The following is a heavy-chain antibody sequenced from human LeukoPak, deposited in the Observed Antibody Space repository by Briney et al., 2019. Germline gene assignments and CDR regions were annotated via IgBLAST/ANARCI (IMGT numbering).Heavy chain of an antibody. CDR3: VGGFDS. D-gene: IGHD3-16*01. V-gene: IGHV3-74*01. CDR1: GFSFSSSW. Sequence: GGSLRLSCAASGFSFSSSWMNWVRQAPGKGLVGVSRINSDGSSTRYADSVKGRLTISRDNAKNTMYLQMNSLRAEDPAVYYCVGGFDSWGQGTLVTVS. J-gene: IGHJ4*02. CDR2: INSDGSST.